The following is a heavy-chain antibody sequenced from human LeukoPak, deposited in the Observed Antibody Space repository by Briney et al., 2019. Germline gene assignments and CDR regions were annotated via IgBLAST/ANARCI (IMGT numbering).Heavy chain of an antibody. CDR3: ARVYYSNSYDYWYFDL. J-gene: IGHJ2*01. V-gene: IGHV4-59*01. D-gene: IGHD6-13*01. CDR2: IFYSGGA. Sequence: GSLRLSCAASGFTFSSYAMSWVRQAPGKGLEWIGYIFYSGGANYNPSLKSRVTISVDTSKNQFSLKLTSVTAADTAVYYCARVYYSNSYDYWYFDLWGRGTLVTVSS. CDR1: GFTFSSYA.